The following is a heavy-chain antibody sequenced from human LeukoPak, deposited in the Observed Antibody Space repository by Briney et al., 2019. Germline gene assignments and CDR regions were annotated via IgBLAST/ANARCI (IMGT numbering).Heavy chain of an antibody. J-gene: IGHJ4*02. CDR1: GYTFTNYW. V-gene: IGHV5-51*01. CDR2: IYPGDSDT. CDR3: ARRYDNSEYFTY. D-gene: IGHD3-22*01. Sequence: GESLKISCKGSGYTFTNYWIGWVRQMPGKGLEWMGIIYPGDSDTRYSPSFQGQVTISADTSISPAYLQWSSLKASDTAMYYCARRYDNSEYFTYWGQGTLVTVSS.